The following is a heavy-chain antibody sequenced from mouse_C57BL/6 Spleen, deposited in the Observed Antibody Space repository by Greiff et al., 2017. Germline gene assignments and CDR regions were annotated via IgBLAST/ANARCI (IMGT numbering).Heavy chain of an antibody. V-gene: IGHV1-19*01. CDR2: INPYNGGT. CDR1: GYTFTDYY. CDR3: ARGRDSLDV. D-gene: IGHD6-2*01. J-gene: IGHJ1*03. Sequence: EVMLVESGPVLVKPGASVKMSCKASGYTFTDYYMNWVKQSHGKSLEWIGVINPYNGGTSYNQKFKGKATLTVDKSSSTAYMELNSLTSEDSAVYYCARGRDSLDVWGTGTTVTVSS.